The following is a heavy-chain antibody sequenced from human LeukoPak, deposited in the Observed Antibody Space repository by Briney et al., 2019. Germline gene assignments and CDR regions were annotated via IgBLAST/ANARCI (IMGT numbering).Heavy chain of an antibody. J-gene: IGHJ4*02. Sequence: SETLSLTCTVSGGSISSYYWSWIRQPPGKGLEWIGYIYYSGSTNYNPSLTSRVTISVDTSKNQFSLKLSSVTAADTAVYYCARGGDYGDYWGQGTLVTVSS. CDR1: GGSISSYY. D-gene: IGHD4-17*01. V-gene: IGHV4-59*08. CDR3: ARGGDYGDY. CDR2: IYYSGST.